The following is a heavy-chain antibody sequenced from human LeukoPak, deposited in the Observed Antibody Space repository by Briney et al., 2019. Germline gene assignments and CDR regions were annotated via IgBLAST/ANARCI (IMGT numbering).Heavy chain of an antibody. Sequence: GGSLRLSCATSGFTFSHYGMHWVRQAPGKGLEWVAVIWSDGTDKYYGDSVKGRFTISRDNSKKTVYLQMNSLRVEDTAVYYCAKDAQGGFDFSNSLESWGPGTLVTVSS. V-gene: IGHV3-33*06. CDR2: IWSDGTDK. D-gene: IGHD4-11*01. CDR3: AKDAQGGFDFSNSLES. J-gene: IGHJ4*02. CDR1: GFTFSHYG.